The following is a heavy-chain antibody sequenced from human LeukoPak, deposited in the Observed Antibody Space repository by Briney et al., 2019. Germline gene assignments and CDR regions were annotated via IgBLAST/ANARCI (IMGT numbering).Heavy chain of an antibody. V-gene: IGHV4-34*01. CDR1: GGSFSGYY. CDR3: AKDLDGGAAAAGNDFDY. CDR2: INHSGST. J-gene: IGHJ4*02. Sequence: SETLSLTCAVYGGSFSGYYWSWIRQPPGKGPEWIGEINHSGSTNYNPSLKSRVTISVDTSKNQFSLKLSSVTAADTAVYYCAKDLDGGAAAAGNDFDYWGQGTLVSVSS. D-gene: IGHD6-13*01.